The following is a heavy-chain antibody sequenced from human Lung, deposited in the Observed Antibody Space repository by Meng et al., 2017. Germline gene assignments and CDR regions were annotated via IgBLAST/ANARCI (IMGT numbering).Heavy chain of an antibody. D-gene: IGHD4-17*01. CDR3: AKVDYGDSEYYFDY. CDR2: IKQDGSEK. V-gene: IGHV3-7*03. CDR1: GFTFSSYW. Sequence: GESLKISCAASGFTFSSYWMSLVRQAPGKGLEWGANIKQDGSEKYYVDSVKGRFTISRDNSKNTLYLQMNSLGAEDTAVYYCAKVDYGDSEYYFDYWGQGTLVTVSS. J-gene: IGHJ4*02.